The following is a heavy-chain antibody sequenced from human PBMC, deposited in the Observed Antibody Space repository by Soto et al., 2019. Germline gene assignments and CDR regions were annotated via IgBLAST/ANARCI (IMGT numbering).Heavy chain of an antibody. J-gene: IGHJ4*02. CDR2: ISGSGGST. V-gene: IGHV3-23*01. D-gene: IGHD1-26*01. Sequence: GGSLRLSCAASGFTFSSYAMSWVRQAPGKGLEWVSAISGSGGSTYYADSVKGRFTISRDNSKNTLYQQMNSLRAEDTAVYYCAMEDRGSVREFFDYWGRGTLVTVSS. CDR1: GFTFSSYA. CDR3: AMEDRGSVREFFDY.